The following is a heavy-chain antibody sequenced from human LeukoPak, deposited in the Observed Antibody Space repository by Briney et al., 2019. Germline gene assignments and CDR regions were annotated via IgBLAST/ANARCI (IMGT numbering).Heavy chain of an antibody. CDR1: GFTFSSYS. CDR2: ISSSSSTI. J-gene: IGHJ4*02. D-gene: IGHD3-22*01. V-gene: IGHV3-48*01. CDR3: ARVLHKRNYDSTTYYGY. Sequence: PAGGSLRLSCVASGFTFSSYSMNWVRQAPGKGLEWVSYISSSSSTIYYADSVKGRFTISRDNAKNSLYLQMNSLRAEDTAVYYCARVLHKRNYDSTTYYGYWGQGTLVTVSS.